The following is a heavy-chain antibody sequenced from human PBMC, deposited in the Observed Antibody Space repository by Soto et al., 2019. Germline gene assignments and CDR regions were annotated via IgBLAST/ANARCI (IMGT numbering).Heavy chain of an antibody. J-gene: IGHJ6*02. Sequence: GGSLRLSCAASGFTFSSYAMHWVRQALGKGLEWVAVISYDGSNKYYADSVKGRFTISRDNSKNTLYLQMNSLRAEDTAVYYCARDASRGGGRVYYGMDVWGQGTTVTVSS. CDR1: GFTFSSYA. CDR3: ARDASRGGGRVYYGMDV. V-gene: IGHV3-30-3*01. D-gene: IGHD1-26*01. CDR2: ISYDGSNK.